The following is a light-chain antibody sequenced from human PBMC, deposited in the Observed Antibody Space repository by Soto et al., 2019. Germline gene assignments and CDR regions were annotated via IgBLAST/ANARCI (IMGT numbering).Light chain of an antibody. CDR2: AAS. CDR1: QSISSY. CDR3: QQSYSTAWT. V-gene: IGKV1-39*01. J-gene: IGKJ1*01. Sequence: DTHTPQFPSALSASVGDRVTITCRASQSISSYLNWYQQKPGKAPKLLIYAASSLQSGVPSRFSGSGSGTDFTLTISSLQPEDFATYYCQQSYSTAWTFGQGTKVDIK.